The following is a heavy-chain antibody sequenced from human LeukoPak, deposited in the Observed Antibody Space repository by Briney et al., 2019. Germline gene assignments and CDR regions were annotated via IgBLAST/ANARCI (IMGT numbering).Heavy chain of an antibody. J-gene: IGHJ6*03. Sequence: GGSLRLSCAASGFTLRSYAMNWVRQAPGRGLEWVSGFSGSGGTTYYADSVKGRFTISRDNSKNPLYLQMNSLRAADTAVYYCANGNRCTSPNCLGYYYFYMDVWGKGTTVTVSS. CDR3: ANGNRCTSPNCLGYYYFYMDV. CDR1: GFTLRSYA. CDR2: FSGSGGTT. V-gene: IGHV3-23*01. D-gene: IGHD2-8*01.